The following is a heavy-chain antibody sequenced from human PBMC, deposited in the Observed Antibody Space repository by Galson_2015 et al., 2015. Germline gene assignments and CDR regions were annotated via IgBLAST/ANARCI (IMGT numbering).Heavy chain of an antibody. J-gene: IGHJ4*02. D-gene: IGHD4-17*01. CDR1: GFTFSSYG. Sequence: SLRLSCAASGFTFSSYGMHWVRQAPGKGLEWVALISYDGINKYYADSVKGRFTISRDNSKNTLYLQMNSLRPEDTAVYYCANAYGDYPPLYWGQGTLVTVSS. V-gene: IGHV3-30*18. CDR2: ISYDGINK. CDR3: ANAYGDYPPLY.